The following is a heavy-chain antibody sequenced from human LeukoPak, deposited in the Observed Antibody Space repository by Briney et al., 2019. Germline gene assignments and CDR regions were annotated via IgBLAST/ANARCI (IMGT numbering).Heavy chain of an antibody. Sequence: GGSLRLSCAASGFTFSSYALSWVRQAPGKGLEWVSGISGSGGSTHYADSVKGRFTISRDNSKNTVYLQMNSLRAEDTAVYYCARGAAIAAAGNAFDIWGQGTMVTVSS. CDR2: ISGSGGST. CDR3: ARGAAIAAAGNAFDI. D-gene: IGHD6-13*01. V-gene: IGHV3-23*01. J-gene: IGHJ3*02. CDR1: GFTFSSYA.